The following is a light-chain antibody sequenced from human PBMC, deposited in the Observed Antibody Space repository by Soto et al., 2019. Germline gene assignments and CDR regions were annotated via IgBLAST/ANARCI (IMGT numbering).Light chain of an antibody. J-gene: IGLJ2*01. Sequence: QSALTQPPSASGSPGQSVTISCTGTSSDVGGYNYVSWYQQHPGKAPKLMIYDVSKRPSGVPDRFSGSKSGNTASLTVSGLQAEDEADYYCSSYAGSNNPSVVFGGGTKVTVL. CDR3: SSYAGSNNPSVV. CDR1: SSDVGGYNY. CDR2: DVS. V-gene: IGLV2-8*01.